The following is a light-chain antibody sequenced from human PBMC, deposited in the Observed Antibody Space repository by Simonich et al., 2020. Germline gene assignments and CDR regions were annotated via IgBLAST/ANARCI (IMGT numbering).Light chain of an antibody. Sequence: DIVMTQSPDSLAVSLGERATIHCKSSQSVLYSSNNTNYLAWYQQKPGQPPKLLIYWAATRESGVPDRFSGSGSGTDITLTIRSLQAEDVAVYYCQQYYSTPRTFGQGTKVEIK. CDR2: WAA. V-gene: IGKV4-1*01. CDR1: QSVLYSSNNTNY. J-gene: IGKJ1*01. CDR3: QQYYSTPRT.